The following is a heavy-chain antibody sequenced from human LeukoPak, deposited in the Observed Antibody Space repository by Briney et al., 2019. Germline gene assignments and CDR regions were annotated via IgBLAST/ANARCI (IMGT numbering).Heavy chain of an antibody. V-gene: IGHV3-23*01. Sequence: GGSLRLSWAASGFTFSSYAMSWVRQAPGKGLEWVSAISGSGGSTYYADSVKGRFTISRDNSKNTLYLQMNSLRAEDTAVYYCAKDPGYYDSSGYYYGWGQGTLVTVSS. CDR2: ISGSGGST. D-gene: IGHD3-22*01. CDR1: GFTFSSYA. CDR3: AKDPGYYDSSGYYYG. J-gene: IGHJ4*02.